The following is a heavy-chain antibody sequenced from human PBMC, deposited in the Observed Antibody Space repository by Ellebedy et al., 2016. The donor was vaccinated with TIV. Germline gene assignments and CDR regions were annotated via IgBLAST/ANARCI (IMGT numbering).Heavy chain of an antibody. CDR1: GFPVSSDS. D-gene: IGHD6-19*01. J-gene: IGHJ4*02. CDR2: IGVSGAT. V-gene: IGHV3-13*01. Sequence: GESLKISCAASGFPVSSDSASWVRQAPGKGLEWVSGIGVSGATYYPGSVKGRFTISREHAKNSLYLQMNSLRVGDTAVYYCARGPHSSAWYPLDYWGQGTLVTVSS. CDR3: ARGPHSSAWYPLDY.